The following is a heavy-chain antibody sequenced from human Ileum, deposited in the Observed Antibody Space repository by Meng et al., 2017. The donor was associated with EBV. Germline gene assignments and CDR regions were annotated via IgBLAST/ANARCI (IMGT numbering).Heavy chain of an antibody. D-gene: IGHD2-8*02. V-gene: IGHV4-34*12. CDR1: GGCLMGAY. J-gene: IGHJ4*02. CDR2: IIHGGSP. Sequence: VQLREWDPGLLQPSYPPPRTSSVNGGCLMGAYWNWIRQPPGKWLELIGKIIHGGSPSYNPSLKSRVTISIDTSKNQLSLMLISVTADDTAVYYCAMRPTGIDYWGQGTLVTVSS. CDR3: AMRPTGIDY.